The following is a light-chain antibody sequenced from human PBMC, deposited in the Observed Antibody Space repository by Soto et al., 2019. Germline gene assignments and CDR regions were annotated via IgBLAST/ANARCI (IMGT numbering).Light chain of an antibody. J-gene: IGLJ2*01. CDR1: ISDIGNNH. Sequence: QSALTQPASVSGSPGQSITISCTGTISDIGNNHVSWYRQNPGKAPKLIIYDVSNRASGVSNRFSGSKSGNTASLTISGLQAEDEADYYCSSYTAYGVFGGGTKLTVL. CDR3: SSYTAYGV. CDR2: DVS. V-gene: IGLV2-14*01.